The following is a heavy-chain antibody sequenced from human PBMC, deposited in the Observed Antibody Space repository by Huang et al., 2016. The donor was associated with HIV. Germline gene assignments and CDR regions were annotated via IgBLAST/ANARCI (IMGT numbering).Heavy chain of an antibody. V-gene: IGHV1-69*13. CDR2: IVPILGTT. Sequence: QVRLVQAGGEVKKPGSSVKVSCKASGGGSFNSYAISWVRQAPGQGLEWMGGIVPILGTTKYAQRFQGRVTITADKSTSGVYVEVTRLRSEDTAVYYCARDLSYSSGWYTDAFNLWGQGTVVVVS. CDR3: ARDLSYSSGWYTDAFNL. D-gene: IGHD6-19*01. CDR1: GGSFNSYA. J-gene: IGHJ3*01.